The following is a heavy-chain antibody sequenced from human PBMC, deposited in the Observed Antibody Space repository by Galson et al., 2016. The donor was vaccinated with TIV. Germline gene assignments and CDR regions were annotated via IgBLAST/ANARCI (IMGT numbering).Heavy chain of an antibody. CDR1: GFSFSSYG. V-gene: IGHV3-30*04. J-gene: IGHJ4*02. Sequence: SLRLSCAASGFSFSSYGMNWVRQAPGKGLEWVAVISYDGRNKYYADSVKGRFTISRDNSKNTLYVQMNSLRVEDTGVYYWARENDYGDYLSDYWGQGTLVTVSS. D-gene: IGHD4-17*01. CDR2: ISYDGRNK. CDR3: ARENDYGDYLSDY.